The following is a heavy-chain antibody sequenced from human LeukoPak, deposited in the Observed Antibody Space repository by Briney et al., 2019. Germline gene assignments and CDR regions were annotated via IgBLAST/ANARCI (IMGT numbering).Heavy chain of an antibody. CDR3: AKDRSSSYYYYYMDV. CDR1: GFTFDDYA. V-gene: IGHV3-9*01. Sequence: PGRSLRLSCAASGFTFDDYAMHWVRQAPGKGLEWVSGISWNSGCIGYADSVKGRFTISRDNAKNSLYLQMNSLRAEDTALYYCAKDRSSSYYYYYMDVWGKGTTVTVSS. CDR2: ISWNSGCI. J-gene: IGHJ6*03. D-gene: IGHD6-6*01.